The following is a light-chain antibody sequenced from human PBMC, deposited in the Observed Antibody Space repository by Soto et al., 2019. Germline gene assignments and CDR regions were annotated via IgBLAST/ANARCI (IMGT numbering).Light chain of an antibody. V-gene: IGKV1-5*01. CDR3: QQYNIYPYT. CDR1: QTISTW. CDR2: DAT. J-gene: IGKJ2*01. Sequence: DIQMTQSPSTLSAPVGDRVTITCRASQTISTWLVWYQQKPGKAPKLLIYDATSLESGVPSRFSGSGSGTQFTLTISSLQPDDFATYYCQQYNIYPYTFGQGTKLEIK.